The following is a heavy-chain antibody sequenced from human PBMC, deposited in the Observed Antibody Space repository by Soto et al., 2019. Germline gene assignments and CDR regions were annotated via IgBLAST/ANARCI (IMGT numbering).Heavy chain of an antibody. CDR1: DFSFTSDH. Sequence: QVPLVQSGPEVKKPGASVKVSCKASDFSFTSDHISWVRQAPGQSPEWMGWVNIYNGNTNYAPKLRGRVTMTTDTSTSTAYVELRSLTSDDTAVYYCASADYGDYDSWGQGTLVTVSS. CDR2: VNIYNGNT. V-gene: IGHV1-18*01. J-gene: IGHJ5*01. D-gene: IGHD4-17*01. CDR3: ASADYGDYDS.